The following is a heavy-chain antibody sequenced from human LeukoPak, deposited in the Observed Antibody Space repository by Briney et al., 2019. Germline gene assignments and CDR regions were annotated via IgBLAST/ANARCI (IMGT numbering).Heavy chain of an antibody. CDR3: ARLAIIEEDWDAFDV. V-gene: IGHV5-51*01. D-gene: IGHD3-16*02. Sequence: KHGESLKISCKGSGYSFTSYWIGWVRQMPGKGLEWMGIIYPGDSDTRYSPSFQGQVTISGDKSINTAYLQWSSLKASDTAMYYCARLAIIEEDWDAFDVWGQGTMVTVSS. CDR2: IYPGDSDT. CDR1: GYSFTSYW. J-gene: IGHJ3*01.